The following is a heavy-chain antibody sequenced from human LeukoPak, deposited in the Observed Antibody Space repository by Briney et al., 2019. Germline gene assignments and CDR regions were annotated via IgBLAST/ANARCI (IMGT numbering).Heavy chain of an antibody. V-gene: IGHV3-7*03. CDR2: INQGGSQK. Sequence: GGSLRLSCAVSGFTFSSYWMSWFRQAPGKGLEWVANINQGGSQKFSVDSVKGRFTISRDNAKNSLSLQMNSLRVEDTAVYYCARDWFDGDYDRFDYWGQGTLVTVSS. CDR3: ARDWFDGDYDRFDY. D-gene: IGHD4-17*01. J-gene: IGHJ4*02. CDR1: GFTFSSYW.